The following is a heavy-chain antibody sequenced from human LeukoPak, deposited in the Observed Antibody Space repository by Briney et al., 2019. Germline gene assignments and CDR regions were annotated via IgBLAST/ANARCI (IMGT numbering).Heavy chain of an antibody. D-gene: IGHD3-10*01. CDR1: GVSISSGGYS. CDR2: IYHSGST. CDR3: ARVYYYGSGRVDP. J-gene: IGHJ5*02. Sequence: PSQTLSLTCAVSGVSISSGGYSWSWLRQPPGKGLEWIGYIYHSGSTYYNPSLKSRVTISVDRSKNQFSLKLSSVTAADTAVYYCARVYYYGSGRVDPWGQGTLVTVSS. V-gene: IGHV4-30-2*01.